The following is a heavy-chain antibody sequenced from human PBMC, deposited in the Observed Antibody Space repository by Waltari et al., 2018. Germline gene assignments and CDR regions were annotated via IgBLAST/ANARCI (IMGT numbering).Heavy chain of an antibody. CDR2: VDPEDGET. CDR3: ATDRWELLSEYYFDY. Sequence: EVQLVQSGAEVKKPGATVKISCKASGYTFTDYYMHWVQPAPGKGLEWMGRVDPEDGETIYAENFQGRVTITADTSTDTAYMELSSLRSEDTAVYYCATDRWELLSEYYFDYWGQGTLVTVSS. V-gene: IGHV1-69-2*01. CDR1: GYTFTDYY. J-gene: IGHJ4*02. D-gene: IGHD1-26*01.